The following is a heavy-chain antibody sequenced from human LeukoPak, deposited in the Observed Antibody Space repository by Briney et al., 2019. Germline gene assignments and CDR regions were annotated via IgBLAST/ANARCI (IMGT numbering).Heavy chain of an antibody. CDR3: PRGQAAASFDLDY. V-gene: IGHV1-8*01. D-gene: IGHD6-13*01. CDR2: MNPNSGNT. CDR1: GYTFTSYD. Sequence: ASVKVSCKASGYTFTSYDINWVRQATGQGLEWMGWMNPNSGNTGYAQKFQGRVTMTRNTSISTAYMELSSLRSEDTAVYYCPRGQAAASFDLDYWGQETLVTVPS. J-gene: IGHJ4*02.